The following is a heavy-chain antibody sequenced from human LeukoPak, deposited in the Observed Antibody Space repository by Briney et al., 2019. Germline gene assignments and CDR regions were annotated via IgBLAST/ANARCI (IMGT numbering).Heavy chain of an antibody. V-gene: IGHV3-21*01. D-gene: IGHD5-24*01. J-gene: IGHJ4*02. Sequence: PGGSLRLSCAASGFTFSTYSMNWVRQAPGKGLEWVSSISSSSNYIYYADSVKGRFTISRDNAKNSLYLQMNSLRAEDTAVYYCANHVEMATMGDYWGQGTLVTVSP. CDR2: ISSSSNYI. CDR1: GFTFSTYS. CDR3: ANHVEMATMGDY.